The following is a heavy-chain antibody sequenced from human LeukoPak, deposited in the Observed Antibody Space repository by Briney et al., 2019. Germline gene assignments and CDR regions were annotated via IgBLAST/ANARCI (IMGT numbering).Heavy chain of an antibody. CDR2: ISAYNGDT. CDR1: GYTFTNYA. V-gene: IGHV1-18*01. J-gene: IGHJ6*03. D-gene: IGHD6-6*01. CDR3: ARGLSSSSHYYYMDV. Sequence: GASVKVSCKAFGYTFTNYAISWVRQAPGQGLEWMGWISAYNGDTNYAQKLQGRVTMTTDTSTSTAYMELRSLRSEDTAVYYCARGLSSSSHYYYMDVWGKGTTVTVSS.